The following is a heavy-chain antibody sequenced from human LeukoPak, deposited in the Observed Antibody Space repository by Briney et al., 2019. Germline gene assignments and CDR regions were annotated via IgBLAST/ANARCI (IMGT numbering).Heavy chain of an antibody. CDR1: GFTFRSYD. V-gene: IGHV3-13*01. Sequence: GGSLRLSCAASGFTFRSYDMHWLRQTPGRGLEWLSAIGIGDDTHYPDSVKGRFTISRENAKNSLYLQMNSLRDGDTAVYYCVRGGIRVSGTDAFDIWGQGTMVTVSS. D-gene: IGHD5/OR15-5a*01. CDR3: VRGGIRVSGTDAFDI. CDR2: IGIGDDT. J-gene: IGHJ3*02.